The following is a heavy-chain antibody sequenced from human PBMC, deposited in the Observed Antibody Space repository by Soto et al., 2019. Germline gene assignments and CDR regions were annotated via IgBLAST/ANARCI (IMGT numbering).Heavy chain of an antibody. J-gene: IGHJ4*02. Sequence: EVQLVESGGGLVKPGGSLRLSCAASRFTFSTYSMNWVRQAPGKGLEWVSSISSGSNYIFYADSVKGRFTISRDNAKNSLYLQMNSLRAEDTAVYYCARASIRGYCSGGSCYLAPFDYRGQGSLVTVCS. D-gene: IGHD2-15*01. V-gene: IGHV3-21*01. CDR3: ARASIRGYCSGGSCYLAPFDY. CDR1: RFTFSTYS. CDR2: ISSGSNYI.